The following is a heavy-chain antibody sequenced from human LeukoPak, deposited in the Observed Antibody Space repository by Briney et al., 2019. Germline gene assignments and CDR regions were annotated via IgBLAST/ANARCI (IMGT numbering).Heavy chain of an antibody. CDR2: INHSGST. V-gene: IGHV4-34*01. CDR1: GGSFRSYY. Sequence: SETLSLTCAVYGGSFRSYYWSWIRQSPGKGLEWIGEINHSGSTNYNPSLKSRVTISVDTSKNQFSLKLSSVTAADTAVYYCVRGPYGMDVWGQGTTVTVSS. J-gene: IGHJ6*02. CDR3: VRGPYGMDV.